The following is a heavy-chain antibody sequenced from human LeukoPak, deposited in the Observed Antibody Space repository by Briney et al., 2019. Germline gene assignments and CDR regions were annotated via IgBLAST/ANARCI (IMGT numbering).Heavy chain of an antibody. V-gene: IGHV3-23*01. CDR1: GFTFSSYA. J-gene: IGHJ4*02. CDR3: ANLRGGITLNRGRGSGY. D-gene: IGHD3-10*01. Sequence: GGSLRLSCAASGFTFSSYAMSWVRQAPGKGLEWVSAISGSGGSTYYADSVKGRFTISRDNSKRTLFLQMNSLRTEDTAIYYCANLRGGITLNRGRGSGYWGQGTLVTVSS. CDR2: ISGSGGST.